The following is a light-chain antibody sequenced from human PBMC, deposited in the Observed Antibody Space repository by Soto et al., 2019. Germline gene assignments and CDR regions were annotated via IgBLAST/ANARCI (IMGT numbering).Light chain of an antibody. CDR2: DAS. CDR3: KQYHEWSPFT. J-gene: IGKJ4*02. CDR1: QSVSTN. Sequence: EIVMTQSPATLSVSPGERATLSCRASQSVSTNLAWYQQKPGQAPRLLISDASTRATGIPARFSGSGSETEFTLTISSLQSEDFAVYYCKQYHEWSPFTFGGGTKVEIK. V-gene: IGKV3-15*01.